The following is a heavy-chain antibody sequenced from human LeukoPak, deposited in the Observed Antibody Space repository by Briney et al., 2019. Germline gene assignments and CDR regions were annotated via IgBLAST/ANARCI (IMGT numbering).Heavy chain of an antibody. V-gene: IGHV1-69*13. D-gene: IGHD2-2*01. Sequence: SVKVSCKASGGTFSSYAISWVRQAPGQGLEWMGGIIPIFGTANYAQKFQGRVTITADESTSTAYMELSSLRSEDTAVYYCATYCSSTSCYAPERAFDYWGQGTLVTVSS. CDR1: GGTFSSYA. CDR3: ATYCSSTSCYAPERAFDY. CDR2: IIPIFGTA. J-gene: IGHJ4*02.